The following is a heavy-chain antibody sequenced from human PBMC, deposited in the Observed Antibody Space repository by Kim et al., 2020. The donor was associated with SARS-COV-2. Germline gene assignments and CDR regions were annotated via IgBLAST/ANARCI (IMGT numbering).Heavy chain of an antibody. Sequence: SETLSLTCTVSGGSISSYYWSWIRQPPGKGLEWIGYIYYSGSTNYNPSLKSRVTISVDTSKNQFSLKLSSVTAADTAVYYCARDTRDSSSWSRYYYYGMDVWGQGTTVTVSS. CDR1: GGSISSYY. D-gene: IGHD6-13*01. V-gene: IGHV4-59*01. CDR2: IYYSGST. J-gene: IGHJ6*02. CDR3: ARDTRDSSSWSRYYYYGMDV.